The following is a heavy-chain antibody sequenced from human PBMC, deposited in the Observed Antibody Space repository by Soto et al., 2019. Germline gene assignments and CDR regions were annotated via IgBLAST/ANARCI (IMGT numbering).Heavy chain of an antibody. CDR3: ARVMVGELLTGCAFDI. Sequence: EVQLVETGGGLIQHGGSLRLSCAASGFTVSSNYMSWVRQAPGKGLEWVSVIYSGGSTYYADSVKGRFTISRDNSKNTLYLQMNSLRAEDTAVYYCARVMVGELLTGCAFDIWGQGTMVTVSS. CDR1: GFTVSSNY. CDR2: IYSGGST. J-gene: IGHJ3*02. V-gene: IGHV3-53*02. D-gene: IGHD1-26*01.